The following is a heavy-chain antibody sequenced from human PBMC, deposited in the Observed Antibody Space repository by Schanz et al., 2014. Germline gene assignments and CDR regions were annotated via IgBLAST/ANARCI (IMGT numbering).Heavy chain of an antibody. CDR3: AKDHAGSDILTALGN. CDR2: ISPTGSST. V-gene: IGHV3-23*01. CDR1: GFTFTTYA. Sequence: DVQLLESGGGLVQPGESLRLSCAASGFTFTTYAMTWVRQAPGKGLEWVSNISPTGSSTYYADSVKGRFTIARDNSKNTLYLQVNSLRAEDTAVYYCAKDHAGSDILTALGNWGQGTLVTVSS. D-gene: IGHD3-9*01. J-gene: IGHJ4*02.